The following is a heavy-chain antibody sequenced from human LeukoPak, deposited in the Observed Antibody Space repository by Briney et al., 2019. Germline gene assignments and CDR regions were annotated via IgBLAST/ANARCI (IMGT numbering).Heavy chain of an antibody. CDR2: INHSGST. D-gene: IGHD4/OR15-4a*01. Sequence: SETLSLTCAVYGGSFSGYYWSWIRQPPGKGLEWIGEINHSGSTNYNPSLKSRVTISVDPSKNQFSLKLSSVTAADTAVYYCARGLTALDIWGQGTMVTVSS. CDR1: GGSFSGYY. J-gene: IGHJ3*02. CDR3: ARGLTALDI. V-gene: IGHV4-34*01.